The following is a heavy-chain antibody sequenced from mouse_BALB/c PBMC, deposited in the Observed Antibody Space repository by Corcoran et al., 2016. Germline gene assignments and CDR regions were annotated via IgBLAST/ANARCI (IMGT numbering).Heavy chain of an antibody. V-gene: IGHV9-3-1*01. CDR2: INTYTGEP. J-gene: IGHJ4*01. Sequence: QIQLVQSGPEQKKPGATVTISCKASGYTFTNYGMNWVKQAPGKGLKWMGWINTYTGEPTYADDFKGRFAFSLDTSASTAYLQINNLKNDDTATYFCAREPYAMDYWGQGTSVTVSS. CDR3: AREPYAMDY. CDR1: GYTFTNYG.